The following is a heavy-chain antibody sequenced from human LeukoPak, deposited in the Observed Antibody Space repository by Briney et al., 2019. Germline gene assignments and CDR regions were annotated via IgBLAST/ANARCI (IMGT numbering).Heavy chain of an antibody. CDR2: IYYSGST. D-gene: IGHD3-3*01. Sequence: SKTLSLTCTVSGGSISSHYWSWIRQPPGKGLEWIGYIYYSGSTNYNPSIKSRVTISVDTSKTQSSLKLSSVTAADTAVYYCARAKGYDFWSGYFGFDPWGQGTLVTVSS. CDR3: ARAKGYDFWSGYFGFDP. J-gene: IGHJ5*02. V-gene: IGHV4-59*11. CDR1: GGSISSHY.